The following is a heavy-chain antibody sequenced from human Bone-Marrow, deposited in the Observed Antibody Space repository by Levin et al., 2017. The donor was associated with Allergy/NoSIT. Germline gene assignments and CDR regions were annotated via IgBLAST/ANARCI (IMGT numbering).Heavy chain of an antibody. D-gene: IGHD5-18*01. CDR1: GFTFSSYA. CDR2: ISGSGGST. CDR3: AKDQRWIQLWSTFDY. Sequence: GGSLRLSCAASGFTFSSYAMSWVRQAPGKGLEWVSAISGSGGSTYYADSVKGRFTISRDNSKNTLYLQMNSLRAEDTAVYYCAKDQRWIQLWSTFDYWGQGTLVTVSS. J-gene: IGHJ4*02. V-gene: IGHV3-23*01.